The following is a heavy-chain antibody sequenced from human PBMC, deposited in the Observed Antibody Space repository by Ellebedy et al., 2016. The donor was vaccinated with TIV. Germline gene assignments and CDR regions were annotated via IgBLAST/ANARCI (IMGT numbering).Heavy chain of an antibody. CDR2: ISNDGSST. Sequence: PGGSLTLSCAASGFTFSSYWMHWVRQAPGRGLVWVSRISNDGSSTSYADSVKGRFTISRDNAKNTLYLQMNSLRVEDTAAYYCTPWGLGGYWGQGTLVTVSS. CDR3: TPWGLGGY. J-gene: IGHJ4*02. CDR1: GFTFSSYW. D-gene: IGHD2-21*01. V-gene: IGHV3-74*01.